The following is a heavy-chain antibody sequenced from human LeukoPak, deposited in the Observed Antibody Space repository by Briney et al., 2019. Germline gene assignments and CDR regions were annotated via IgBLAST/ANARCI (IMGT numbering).Heavy chain of an antibody. J-gene: IGHJ4*02. CDR1: GFTFSSYS. D-gene: IGHD5-12*01. CDR2: ISGSSTT. V-gene: IGHV3-23*01. Sequence: GGSLRLSCAASGFTFSSYSMSWVRQAPGEGLEWVSAISGSSTTYYADSVKGRFTISRDYSKNTLYLQMNSLRAEDTAVYYCAKPLVGVASITYWGQGTLVTVSS. CDR3: AKPLVGVASITY.